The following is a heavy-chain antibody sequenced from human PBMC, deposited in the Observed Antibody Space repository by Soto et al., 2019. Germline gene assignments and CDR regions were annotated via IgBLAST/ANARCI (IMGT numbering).Heavy chain of an antibody. D-gene: IGHD3-22*01. CDR2: ISGSGGST. Sequence: GGSLRLSCAASGFTFSSYAMSWVRQAPGKGLEWVSAISGSGGSTYYADSVKGRFTISRDNSKNTLYLQMNSLRAEDTAVYYCAKTGITMTVVVSDFDYWGQGTLVTVSS. CDR1: GFTFSSYA. V-gene: IGHV3-23*01. CDR3: AKTGITMTVVVSDFDY. J-gene: IGHJ4*02.